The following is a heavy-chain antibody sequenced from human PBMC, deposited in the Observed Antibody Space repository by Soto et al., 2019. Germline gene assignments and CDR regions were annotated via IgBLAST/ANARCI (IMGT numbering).Heavy chain of an antibody. CDR2: INPSGGSA. V-gene: IGHV1-46*01. CDR1: GYSFTSYY. Sequence: ASVKVSCKASGYSFTSYYMHWARQAPGQGLEWMGMINPSGGSARYAQKFQGRVTMTRDTSTSTVYMELSSLRSEDTAVYYCARGGVVINSYSYYYDSSGHITSMQYWGHGTLVTVSS. D-gene: IGHD3-22*01. J-gene: IGHJ4*01. CDR3: ARGGVVINSYSYYYDSSGHITSMQY.